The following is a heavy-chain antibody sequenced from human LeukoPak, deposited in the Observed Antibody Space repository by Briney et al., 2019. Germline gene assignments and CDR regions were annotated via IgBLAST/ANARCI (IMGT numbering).Heavy chain of an antibody. CDR1: GFTFSSYA. V-gene: IGHV3-23*01. Sequence: GPSLRLSCAASGFTFSSYAMSWVRQPPGKELEWVTSISGSGGNTYYADSVKGRFTISRDNSKNTLYVQRNSLRDEDTAVYYCARDWPSEWEQLPDYDAVDIWGQGTMVTVSS. D-gene: IGHD1-26*01. CDR3: ARDWPSEWEQLPDYDAVDI. CDR2: ISGSGGNT. J-gene: IGHJ3*02.